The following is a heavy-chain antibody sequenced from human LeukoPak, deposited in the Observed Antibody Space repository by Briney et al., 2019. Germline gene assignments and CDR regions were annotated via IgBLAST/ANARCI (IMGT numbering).Heavy chain of an antibody. D-gene: IGHD6-13*01. Sequence: SVKVSCKFSGGSFSNYAISWVRQAPGQGLEWMGASIPMYDTTNHAQKFQGRVTVTTDESTTTAYMELSSLTSGDTAVYFCARGDLKDSSSWYDRLDPWGQGTLVIVSA. CDR2: SIPMYDTT. CDR1: GGSFSNYA. CDR3: ARGDLKDSSSWYDRLDP. V-gene: IGHV1-69*05. J-gene: IGHJ5*02.